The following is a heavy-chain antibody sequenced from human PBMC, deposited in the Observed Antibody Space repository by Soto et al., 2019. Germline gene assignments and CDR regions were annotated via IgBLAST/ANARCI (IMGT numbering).Heavy chain of an antibody. CDR2: IYYSGST. V-gene: IGHV4-39*01. J-gene: IGHJ4*02. CDR1: GISVSTSDYY. D-gene: IGHD2-15*01. CDR3: AGFVVPASRNSDFDY. Sequence: LSLTCTVSGISVSTSDYYWGWVRQPPGKGLDWIGNIYYSGSTFYNPSLRSRVTISVDTSKNQFSLKLNSVTAADTAVYFCAGFVVPASRNSDFDYWGQGTLVTVSS.